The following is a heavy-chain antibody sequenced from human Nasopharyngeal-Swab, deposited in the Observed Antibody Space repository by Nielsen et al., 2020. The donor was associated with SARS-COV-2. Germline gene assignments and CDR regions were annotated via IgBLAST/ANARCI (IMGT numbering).Heavy chain of an antibody. Sequence: ASVKVSCKTSGYTFIGYYIHWVRQAPGQGLEWMGRFNPNSGGTNYAQELQGRVTMTGDTSFSTAYMELSRVRSDDTAMYYCTRDRGSGYFDSWGQGTLVIVSS. CDR2: FNPNSGGT. V-gene: IGHV1-2*06. J-gene: IGHJ4*02. CDR1: GYTFIGYY. D-gene: IGHD3-3*01. CDR3: TRDRGSGYFDS.